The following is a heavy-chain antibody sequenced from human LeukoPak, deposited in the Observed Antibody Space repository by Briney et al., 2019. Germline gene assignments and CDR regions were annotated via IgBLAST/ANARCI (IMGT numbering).Heavy chain of an antibody. CDR3: ARALRYCSSTSCYNLGY. CDR2: IIPIFGTA. D-gene: IGHD2-2*02. J-gene: IGHJ4*02. V-gene: IGHV1-69*05. Sequence: ASVKVSCKASGGTFSSYAISWVRQAPGQGLEWMGGIIPIFGTANYAQKFQGRVTITTDESTSTAYMELSSLRSEDTAVYYCARALRYCSSTSCYNLGYWGQGTLVTVSS. CDR1: GGTFSSYA.